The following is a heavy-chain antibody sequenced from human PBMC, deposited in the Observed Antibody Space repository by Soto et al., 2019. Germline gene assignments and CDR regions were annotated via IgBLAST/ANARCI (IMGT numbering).Heavy chain of an antibody. V-gene: IGHV1-2*04. D-gene: IGHD2-8*01. CDR1: GYSLTDYH. CDR3: ARGHSTDCSNGVCSFFYNHEMDV. CDR2: INPKSGGT. Sequence: QVQLVQSGVEVKKPGASVKVSCKASGYSLTDYHIHWVRQAPGQGLEWLGRINPKSGGTSTAQKFQGWVTMTRDTSISTAYMELTRLRSDDTAVYFCARGHSTDCSNGVCSFFYNHEMDVWGQGTTVSVSS. J-gene: IGHJ6*02.